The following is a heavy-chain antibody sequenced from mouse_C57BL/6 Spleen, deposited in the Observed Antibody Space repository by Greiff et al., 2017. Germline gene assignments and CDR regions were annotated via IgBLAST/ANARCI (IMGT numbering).Heavy chain of an antibody. Sequence: VQLQQSGAELVKPGASVKLSCKASGYTFTSYWMHWVKQRPGRGLEWIGRSDPNSGGTKYNEKFKSKATLTVDKPSSTAYMQLSSLTSEDSAVYYCARHYDYDRAHAMDYWGQGTSVTVSS. D-gene: IGHD2-4*01. CDR3: ARHYDYDRAHAMDY. CDR2: SDPNSGGT. J-gene: IGHJ4*01. CDR1: GYTFTSYW. V-gene: IGHV1-72*01.